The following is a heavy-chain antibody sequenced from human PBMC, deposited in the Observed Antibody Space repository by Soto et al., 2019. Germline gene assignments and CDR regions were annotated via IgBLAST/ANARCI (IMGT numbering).Heavy chain of an antibody. V-gene: IGHV1-69*02. CDR3: AYAGGSITMVRGDIDY. J-gene: IGHJ4*02. D-gene: IGHD3-10*01. Sequence: ASVKVSCKASGGTFSSYTISWVRQAPGQGLEWMGRIIPILGIANYAQKFQGRVTITADKSTSTAYMELSSLRSEDTAVYYCAYAGGSITMVRGDIDYWGQGTLVTVSS. CDR2: IIPILGIA. CDR1: GGTFSSYT.